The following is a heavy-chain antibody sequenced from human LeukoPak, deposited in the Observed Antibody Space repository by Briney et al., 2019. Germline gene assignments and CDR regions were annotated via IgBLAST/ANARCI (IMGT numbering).Heavy chain of an antibody. V-gene: IGHV3-64*01. Sequence: PGGSLRLSCSASGFPFSSYAMHWVRQPPGKGLEYVSAISSNGGSTYYANSVKGRFTISRDNSKNTLYLQMGSLRPEDMAVYYCASPGAYYWGQGTLVTVSS. CDR2: ISSNGGST. CDR1: GFPFSSYA. CDR3: ASPGAYY. J-gene: IGHJ4*02.